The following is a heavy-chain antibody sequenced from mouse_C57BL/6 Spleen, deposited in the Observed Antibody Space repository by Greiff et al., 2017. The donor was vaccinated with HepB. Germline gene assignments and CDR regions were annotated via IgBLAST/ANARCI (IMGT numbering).Heavy chain of an antibody. CDR1: GFTFSDYY. CDR3: ARDGGSSYRRYFDV. V-gene: IGHV5-16*01. CDR2: INYDGSST. Sequence: EVKVVESEGGLVQPGSSMKLSCTASGFTFSDYYMAWVRQVPEKGLEWVANINYDGSSTYYLDSLKSRFIISRDNAKNILYLQMSSLKSEDTATYYCARDGGSSYRRYFDVWGTGTTVTVSS. J-gene: IGHJ1*03. D-gene: IGHD1-1*01.